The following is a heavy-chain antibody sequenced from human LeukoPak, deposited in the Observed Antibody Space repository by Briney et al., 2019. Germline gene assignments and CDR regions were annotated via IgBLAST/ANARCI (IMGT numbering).Heavy chain of an antibody. CDR1: GGSFSGYY. CDR3: ARRRLLWFGGTWYGWFDP. V-gene: IGHV4-34*01. CDR2: INHSGST. D-gene: IGHD3-10*01. Sequence: PSETLSLTCAVYGGSFSGYYWSWIRQPPGKGLEWIGEINHSGSTDYNPSLKSRVTISVDTSKSQFSLKLSCVTAADTAVYYCARRRLLWFGGTWYGWFDPWGQGTLVTVSS. J-gene: IGHJ5*02.